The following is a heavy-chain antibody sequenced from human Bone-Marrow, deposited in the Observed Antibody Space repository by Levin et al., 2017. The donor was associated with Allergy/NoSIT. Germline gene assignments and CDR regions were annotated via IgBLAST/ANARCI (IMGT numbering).Heavy chain of an antibody. V-gene: IGHV4-4*07. CDR2: IYTTGST. CDR3: ARARFGTGMAFDY. D-gene: IGHD3-16*01. J-gene: IGHJ4*02. Sequence: GSLRLSCTVSTDSIGSYYWNWVRQPAGKGLEWIGHIYTTGSTKYNPSLKSRVTMSVDTSKNQFSLKLTSVTAADTALYYCARARFGTGMAFDYWGQGALVTVSS. CDR1: TDSIGSYY.